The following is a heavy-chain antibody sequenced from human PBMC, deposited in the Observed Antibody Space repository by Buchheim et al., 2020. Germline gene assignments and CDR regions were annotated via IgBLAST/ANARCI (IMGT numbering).Heavy chain of an antibody. V-gene: IGHV4-61*02. D-gene: IGHD6-19*01. CDR2: IYTSGST. J-gene: IGHJ4*02. Sequence: QVQLQESGPGLVKPSQTLSLTCTVSGGSISSGSYYWSWIRQPAGKGLEWSGRIYTSGSTNYNPSIKSRATRAGDTYKNQHSLKLSSVTAADTAVYYCARDETYSSGWYYWGQGTL. CDR3: ARDETYSSGWYY. CDR1: GGSISSGSYY.